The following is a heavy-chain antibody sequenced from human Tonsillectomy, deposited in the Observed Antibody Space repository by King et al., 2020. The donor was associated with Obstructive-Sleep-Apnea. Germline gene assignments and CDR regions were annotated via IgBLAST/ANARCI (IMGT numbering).Heavy chain of an antibody. D-gene: IGHD4-17*01. Sequence: VQLQESGPGLVKPSQTLSLTCTVSGASFSIGGYYLSWIRQHPGKGLEWLGYIYYSGSTYSNPSLRSRVTLSVDTSKSQFSLKLSSVTAADTAVYYCARVVDYGDYEDFWGQGTLVIVSS. J-gene: IGHJ4*02. CDR2: IYYSGST. CDR1: GASFSIGGYY. CDR3: ARVVDYGDYEDF. V-gene: IGHV4-31*03.